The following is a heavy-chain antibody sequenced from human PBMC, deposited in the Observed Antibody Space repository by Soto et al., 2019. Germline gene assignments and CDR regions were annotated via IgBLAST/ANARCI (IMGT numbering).Heavy chain of an antibody. V-gene: IGHV6-1*01. CDR3: ARAAGGGQWVYTFDY. Sequence: WQTLSLTCAISGDSVSSNSAAWNWIRQYPSRGLEWLGRTYYRSTWHNDYAVSVKSRITINPDTPKNHFSLQLTSVTPEDTAVYYCARAAGGGQWVYTFDYWGQGTLVTVSS. J-gene: IGHJ4*02. D-gene: IGHD6-13*01. CDR2: TYYRSTWHN. CDR1: GDSVSSNSAA.